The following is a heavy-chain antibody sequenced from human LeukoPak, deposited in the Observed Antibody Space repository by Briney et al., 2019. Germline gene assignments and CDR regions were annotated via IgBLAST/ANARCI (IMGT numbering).Heavy chain of an antibody. V-gene: IGHV1-46*01. CDR2: FNPSGGST. J-gene: IGHJ6*02. CDR1: GYTFTSYY. D-gene: IGHD2-2*02. Sequence: ASVKVSCKASGYTFTSYYMHWVRQAPGQGLEWMGIFNPSGGSTSYAQKFQGRVTMTRDTSTSTVYMELSSLRSEDTAVYYCARSKLGYCSSTSCYSSFMDVNYGMDVWGQGTTVTVSS. CDR3: ARSKLGYCSSTSCYSSFMDVNYGMDV.